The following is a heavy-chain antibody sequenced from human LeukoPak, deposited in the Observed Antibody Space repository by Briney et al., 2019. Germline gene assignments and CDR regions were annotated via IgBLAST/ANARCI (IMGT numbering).Heavy chain of an antibody. CDR1: GFTFSSYE. J-gene: IGHJ4*02. D-gene: IGHD4-17*01. CDR3: AKDPDYGDYPAGFYSDY. Sequence: GGSLRLSCAASGFTFSSYEMNWVRQAPGKGLEWVSYISSSGSTIYYADSVKGRFTISRDNSKNTLYLQMNSLRAEDTAVYYCAKDPDYGDYPAGFYSDYWGQGTLVTVSS. V-gene: IGHV3-48*03. CDR2: ISSSGSTI.